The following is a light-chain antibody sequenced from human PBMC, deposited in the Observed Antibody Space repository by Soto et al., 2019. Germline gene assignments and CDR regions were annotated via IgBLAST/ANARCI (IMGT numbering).Light chain of an antibody. CDR3: QSYDSSLSVHYV. CDR2: GNS. CDR1: SSNIGAGYD. V-gene: IGLV1-40*01. Sequence: QSVLTQPPSVSGAPGQRVTISCTGSSSNIGAGYDVHWYQQLPGTAPKLLIYGNSNRPSGVPDRFSGSKSGTSASLAITGRQAEDEADYYCQSYDSSLSVHYVFGSGTKVTVL. J-gene: IGLJ1*01.